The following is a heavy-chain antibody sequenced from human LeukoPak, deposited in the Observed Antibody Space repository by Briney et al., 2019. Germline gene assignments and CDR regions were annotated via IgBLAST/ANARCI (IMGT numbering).Heavy chain of an antibody. CDR1: GGTFNTYG. V-gene: IGHV1-2*04. D-gene: IGHD1-26*01. CDR2: INPNSGGT. J-gene: IGHJ6*02. CDR3: ARGTQDGSYGYYGMDV. Sequence: ASVKVSCKASGGTFNTYGISWVRQAPGQGLEWMGWINPNSGGTNYAQKFQGWVTMTRDTSISTAYMELSRLRSDDTAVYYCARGTQDGSYGYYGMDVWGQGTTVTVSS.